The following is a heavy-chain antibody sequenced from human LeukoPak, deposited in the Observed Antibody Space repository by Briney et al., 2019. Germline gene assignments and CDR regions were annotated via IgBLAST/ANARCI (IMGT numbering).Heavy chain of an antibody. V-gene: IGHV1-69*05. D-gene: IGHD3-10*01. Sequence: SVKVSCKASGGTFSSYAISWVRQAPGQGLEWMGGIIPIFGTANYAQKFQGRVTLTRDTSISTAHMELSRLTSDDTAVYYCALLWFGELWTKDYWGQGTLVTVSS. J-gene: IGHJ4*02. CDR1: GGTFSSYA. CDR3: ALLWFGELWTKDY. CDR2: IIPIFGTA.